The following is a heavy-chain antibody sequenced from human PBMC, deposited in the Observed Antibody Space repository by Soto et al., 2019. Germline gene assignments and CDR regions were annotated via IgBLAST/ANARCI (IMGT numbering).Heavy chain of an antibody. Sequence: PSQTLSLTCAISGDSVSSNSAAWNWIRQSPSRGLEWLGRTYYRSKWYNDYAVSVKSRITINPDTSRNQFSLQLNSVTPEDTAVYYCARDAYCSSTSCYRGYYYGMDVWGQGTTVTVSS. J-gene: IGHJ6*02. CDR3: ARDAYCSSTSCYRGYYYGMDV. D-gene: IGHD2-2*02. CDR2: TYYRSKWYN. V-gene: IGHV6-1*01. CDR1: GDSVSSNSAA.